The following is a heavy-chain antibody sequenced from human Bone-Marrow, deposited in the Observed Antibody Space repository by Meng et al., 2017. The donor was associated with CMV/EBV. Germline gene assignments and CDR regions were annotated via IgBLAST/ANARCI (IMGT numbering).Heavy chain of an antibody. CDR3: AMGGMVVVPAAIPALRDYYYYYGMDV. J-gene: IGHJ6*02. CDR1: GYTFTSYG. D-gene: IGHD2-2*01. V-gene: IGHV1-18*01. Sequence: ASVKISCKASGYTFTSYGISWVRQAPGQGLEWMGWISAYNGNTNYAQKLQGRVTITADKSTSTAYMELSSLRSEDTAVYYCAMGGMVVVPAAIPALRDYYYYYGMDVWGQGTTVTVSS. CDR2: ISAYNGNT.